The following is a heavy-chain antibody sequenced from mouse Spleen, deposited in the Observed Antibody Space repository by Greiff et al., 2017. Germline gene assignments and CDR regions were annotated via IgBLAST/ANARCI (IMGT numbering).Heavy chain of an antibody. CDR3: ASGVRRRGFAY. CDR2: IWGGGST. D-gene: IGHD2-14*01. J-gene: IGHJ3*01. Sequence: VQLQQSGPGLVAPSQSLSITCTVSGFSLTSYGVDWVRQSPGKGLEWLGVIWGGGSTNYNSALKSRLSISKDNSKSQVFLKMNSLQTGDTAMYYCASGVRRRGFAYWGQGTLVTVSA. V-gene: IGHV2-6*01. CDR1: GFSLTSYG.